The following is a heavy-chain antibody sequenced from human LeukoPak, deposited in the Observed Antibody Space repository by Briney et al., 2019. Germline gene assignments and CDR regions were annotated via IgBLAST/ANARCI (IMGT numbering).Heavy chain of an antibody. V-gene: IGHV1-18*01. CDR2: ISAYNGNT. Sequence: VASVKVSCKASGYTFTSYDINWVRQATGQGLEWMGWISAYNGNTNYAQKLQGRVTMTTDTSTSTAYMELRSLRSDDTAVYYCARHLMGYLSGDWFDPWGQGTLVTVSS. CDR1: GYTFTSYD. J-gene: IGHJ5*02. CDR3: ARHLMGYLSGDWFDP. D-gene: IGHD6-25*01.